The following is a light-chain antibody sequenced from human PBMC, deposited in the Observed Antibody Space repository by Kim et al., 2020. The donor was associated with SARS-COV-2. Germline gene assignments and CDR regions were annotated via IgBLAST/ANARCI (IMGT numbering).Light chain of an antibody. V-gene: IGLV1-44*01. J-gene: IGLJ3*02. CDR1: NSNIGSNR. CDR3: AVWDDNLDGWL. CDR2: GNN. Sequence: ELTQPPSASGTPGQGVTISCDGSNSNIGSNRVNWLQQFPGTAPKLLIHGNNQRPSGVPDRFSGSKSGISASLAISGLQSEDEADYFCAVWDDNLDGWLFGGGTKLTVL.